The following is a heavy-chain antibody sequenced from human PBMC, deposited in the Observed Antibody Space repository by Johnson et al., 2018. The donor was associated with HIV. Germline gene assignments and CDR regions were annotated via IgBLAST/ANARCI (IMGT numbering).Heavy chain of an antibody. CDR2: IKSKTDGGTT. CDR3: ARDEVAGAFDI. CDR1: GFTFSNAW. Sequence: VQLVESGGGLVQPGGCLRLSCAASGFTFSNAWMSWVRQAPGKGLEWVGRIKSKTDGGTTDYAAPVKGRFTISRDDSKNTLYLQMNSLKTEDTAVYYCARDEVAGAFDIWGQGTMVTVSS. J-gene: IGHJ3*02. V-gene: IGHV3-15*01.